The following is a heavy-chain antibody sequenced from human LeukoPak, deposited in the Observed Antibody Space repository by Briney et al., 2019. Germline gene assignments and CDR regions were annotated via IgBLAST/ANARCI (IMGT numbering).Heavy chain of an antibody. D-gene: IGHD6-19*01. CDR2: IKQDGSEK. J-gene: IGHJ4*02. CDR1: GFTFSSYW. Sequence: GGSLRLSCAASGFTFSSYWMNWVRQAPGKGLEWVANIKQDGSEKYYVDSVKGRFTISRDNAKNSLYLQMNSLRAEDTAVYYCAREYSSGWDDYYFGYWGQGTLVTVSS. V-gene: IGHV3-7*03. CDR3: AREYSSGWDDYYFGY.